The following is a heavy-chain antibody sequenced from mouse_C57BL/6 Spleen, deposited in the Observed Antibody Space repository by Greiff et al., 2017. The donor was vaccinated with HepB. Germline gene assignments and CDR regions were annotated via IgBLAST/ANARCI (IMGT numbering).Heavy chain of an antibody. V-gene: IGHV1-82*01. CDR1: GYAFSSSW. D-gene: IGHD2-5*01. CDR2: IYPGDGDT. Sequence: VQLQESGPELVKPGASVKISCKASGYAFSSSWMNWVKQRPGKGLEWIGRIYPGDGDTNYNGKFKGKATLTADKSSSTAYMQLSSLTSEDAAVYVCARGDSNYVWAMDYWGQGTSVTVSS. J-gene: IGHJ4*01. CDR3: ARGDSNYVWAMDY.